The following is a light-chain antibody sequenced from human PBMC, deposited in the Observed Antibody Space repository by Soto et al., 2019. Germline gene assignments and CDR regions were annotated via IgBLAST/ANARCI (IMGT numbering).Light chain of an antibody. V-gene: IGKV3-11*01. J-gene: IGKJ4*01. CDR3: QQRSNWPLT. CDR2: DAS. CDR1: QSVSSY. Sequence: EIVLTQSPATLSLSPGERATLSCRASQSVSSYLAWYQQKPGQAPRLLIYDASNRATGIPARFSGSGSWTDFTLTISSLEPEDSAVYYCQQRSNWPLTFGGGTKVEIK.